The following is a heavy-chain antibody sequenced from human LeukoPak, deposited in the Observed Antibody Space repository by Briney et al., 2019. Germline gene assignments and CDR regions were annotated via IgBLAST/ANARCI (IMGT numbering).Heavy chain of an antibody. CDR1: GYMFTGYY. V-gene: IGHV1-2*02. CDR2: INPNSGGT. CDR3: ARVVAVTGTPVYYMDV. J-gene: IGHJ6*03. D-gene: IGHD6-19*01. Sequence: GASVKVSCKAPGYMFTGYYMHWVRQAPGQGLEWMGWINPNSGGTNYAQKFQGRVTMTRDTSISTAYMDLNRLRSDDTAVYYCARVVAVTGTPVYYMDVWGKGTTVTVSS.